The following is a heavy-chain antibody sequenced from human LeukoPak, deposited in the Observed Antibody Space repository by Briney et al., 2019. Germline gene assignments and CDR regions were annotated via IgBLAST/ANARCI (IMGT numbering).Heavy chain of an antibody. D-gene: IGHD6-13*01. CDR3: ARDGAAEDYYYYYMDI. V-gene: IGHV3-21*06. Sequence: GSLRLSCAASGFTFSSYSMNWVRRAPGKGLQWVSSISSSSSYIYYADSVKGRFTISRDNAKNSLYLQMNSLRAEDTAVYYCARDGAAEDYYYYYMDIWGKGTTVTVSS. CDR1: GFTFSSYS. J-gene: IGHJ6*03. CDR2: ISSSSSYI.